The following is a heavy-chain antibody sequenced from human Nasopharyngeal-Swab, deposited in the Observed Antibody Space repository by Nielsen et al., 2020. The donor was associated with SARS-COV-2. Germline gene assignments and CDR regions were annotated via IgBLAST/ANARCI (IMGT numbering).Heavy chain of an antibody. J-gene: IGHJ4*02. D-gene: IGHD6-19*01. Sequence: ASVKVSCKASGYTFTSYGISWVRQAPGQGLEWMGWISAYNGNTNYAQKLQGRVPMTTDTSTSTAYMELRSLRSDDTAVYYCARSTIAVAGRGISDYWGQGTLVTVSS. V-gene: IGHV1-18*01. CDR1: GYTFTSYG. CDR3: ARSTIAVAGRGISDY. CDR2: ISAYNGNT.